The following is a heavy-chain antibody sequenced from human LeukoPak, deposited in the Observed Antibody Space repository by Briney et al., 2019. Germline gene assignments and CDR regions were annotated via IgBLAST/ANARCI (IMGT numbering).Heavy chain of an antibody. CDR1: GFTFGDYA. D-gene: IGHD3-22*01. V-gene: IGHV3-49*04. CDR3: TTSHHDTSGYYYVTY. Sequence: GGSLRLSWTTSGFTFGDYAMSWVRQAPGKGLEWVGFIRSKAYGGTADYAASLKGRFTISRDDSKNIAYLHLISLKTEDTAVYYCTTSHHDTSGYYYVTYWGQGTLVTVSS. J-gene: IGHJ4*02. CDR2: IRSKAYGGTA.